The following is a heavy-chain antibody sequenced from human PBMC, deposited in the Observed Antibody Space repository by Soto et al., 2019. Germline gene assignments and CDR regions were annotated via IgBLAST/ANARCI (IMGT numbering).Heavy chain of an antibody. CDR3: ARGRGAAADYFDF. CDR2: ISSSTSHT. J-gene: IGHJ4*02. V-gene: IGHV3-11*05. CDR1: GFTFSDYY. D-gene: IGHD6-13*01. Sequence: GGSLRLSCAVSGFTFSDYYMTWIRQAPGKGLEWVSYISSSTSHTNYADSVKGRFTISRDNAKNSLFLQMNSLRAEYTAVYYCARGRGAAADYFDFWGQGTLVTVSS.